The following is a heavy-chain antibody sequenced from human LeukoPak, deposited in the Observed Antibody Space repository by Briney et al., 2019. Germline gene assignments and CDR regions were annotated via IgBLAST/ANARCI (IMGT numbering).Heavy chain of an antibody. D-gene: IGHD1-26*01. CDR1: GFTFSTYG. CDR3: AKDKALGRSWELPPQPPDY. CDR2: ISFDGSTK. V-gene: IGHV3-30*18. Sequence: PGGSLRLSCAASGFTFSTYGMHWVRQAPGKGLEWVAVISFDGSTKYYADSVKGRFTISRDNSTNTVYVQMNSLRAEDTAVYYCAKDKALGRSWELPPQPPDYWGQGTLVTVSS. J-gene: IGHJ4*02.